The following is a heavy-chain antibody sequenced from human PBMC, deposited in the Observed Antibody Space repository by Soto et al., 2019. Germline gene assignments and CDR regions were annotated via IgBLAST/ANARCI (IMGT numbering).Heavy chain of an antibody. CDR1: GYTFTSYA. CDR2: INAGNGNT. Sequence: ASVKFSCKASGYTFTSYAMHWLRQAPGQRLEWMGLINAGNGNTKYSQKFQGRVTITRDTSASTAYMELSSLRSEDTDVYYCERESISWFDPWGQGTLVTVSS. J-gene: IGHJ5*02. V-gene: IGHV1-3*01. CDR3: ERESISWFDP.